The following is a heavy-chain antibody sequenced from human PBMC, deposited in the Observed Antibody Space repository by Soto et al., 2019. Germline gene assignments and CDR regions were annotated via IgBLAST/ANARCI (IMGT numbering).Heavy chain of an antibody. Sequence: GGSLRLSCAASGFTFSSYAMNWFRQAPGKGLKWVSVISGSGGSTYYAYAVKGRYTISRDNSKNTLYLQMNSLRAVDTAVYYCAKRTVGWYFDLWGRGTLVPVSS. CDR2: ISGSGGST. V-gene: IGHV3-23*01. J-gene: IGHJ2*01. D-gene: IGHD4-17*01. CDR3: AKRTVGWYFDL. CDR1: GFTFSSYA.